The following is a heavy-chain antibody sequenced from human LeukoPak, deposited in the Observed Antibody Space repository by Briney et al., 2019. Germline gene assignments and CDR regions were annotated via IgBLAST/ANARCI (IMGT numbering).Heavy chain of an antibody. Sequence: SETLSLTCTVSGGSISTYYWSWIRQPPGNGLEWIGYVYYSGSTNYSPSLSSRLTISIDTSKNQFSLKLSSVTAADTAVYYCSRGLDFRSGYSFDYWGQGILVTVSS. J-gene: IGHJ4*02. CDR3: SRGLDFRSGYSFDY. V-gene: IGHV4-59*01. CDR2: VYYSGST. CDR1: GGSISTYY. D-gene: IGHD3-3*01.